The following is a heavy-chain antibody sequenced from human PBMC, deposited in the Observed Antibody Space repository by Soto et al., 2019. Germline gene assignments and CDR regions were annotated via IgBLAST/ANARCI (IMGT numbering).Heavy chain of an antibody. CDR3: ARAGSSSWYEVDY. CDR1: GFTFSSYS. D-gene: IGHD6-13*01. V-gene: IGHV3-21*01. Sequence: GGSLRLSCAASGFTFSSYSMNWVRQAPGKGLEWVSSISSSSSYIYYADSVKGRFTISRDNAKNSLYLQMNSLRAEDTAVYYCARAGSSSWYEVDYWGQGTLVTVSS. J-gene: IGHJ4*02. CDR2: ISSSSSYI.